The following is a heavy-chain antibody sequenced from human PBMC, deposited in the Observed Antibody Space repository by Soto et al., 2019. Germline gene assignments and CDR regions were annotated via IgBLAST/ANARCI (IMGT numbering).Heavy chain of an antibody. CDR2: IIPILGIA. Sequence: QVQLVQSGAEVKKPGSSVKVSCKASGGTFSSYTISWVRQAPGQGLEWMGRIIPILGIANYAQKFQGRVTITADKSTSTAYMELSSLRSEDTAVYYCAREPSIQCGGDCYSPDYWGQGTLVTVSS. CDR1: GGTFSSYT. J-gene: IGHJ4*02. CDR3: AREPSIQCGGDCYSPDY. D-gene: IGHD2-21*02. V-gene: IGHV1-69*08.